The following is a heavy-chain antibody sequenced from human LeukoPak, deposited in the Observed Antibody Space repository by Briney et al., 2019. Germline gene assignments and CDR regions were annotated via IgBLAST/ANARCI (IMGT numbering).Heavy chain of an antibody. J-gene: IGHJ4*02. Sequence: PGGSLRLSCAASGFSLSNYWMSWVRQAPGKGLEWVANIKQDGSEKYYVDSVKGRFIISRDNAKNSLYVQMNSLRTEDTAVYFCTRSGGSSAYWGQGTLVVVSS. CDR1: GFSLSNYW. CDR2: IKQDGSEK. CDR3: TRSGGSSAY. D-gene: IGHD2-15*01. V-gene: IGHV3-7*01.